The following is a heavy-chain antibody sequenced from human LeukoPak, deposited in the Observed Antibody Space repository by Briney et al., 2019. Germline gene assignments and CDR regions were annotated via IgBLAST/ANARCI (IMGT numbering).Heavy chain of an antibody. CDR1: GFTFSTYD. V-gene: IGHV3-30*02. Sequence: GGSLRLSCAASGFTFSTYDMHWVRQAPGKGLAWVAFIRSDGRNKYYPDSVQGRFTVSRDNSKNTLYLQMNSLRAEDTAVHSCARQASFGNYQYFYMDVWGKGTTVTVSS. CDR2: IRSDGRNK. CDR3: ARQASFGNYQYFYMDV. D-gene: IGHD3-16*01. J-gene: IGHJ6*03.